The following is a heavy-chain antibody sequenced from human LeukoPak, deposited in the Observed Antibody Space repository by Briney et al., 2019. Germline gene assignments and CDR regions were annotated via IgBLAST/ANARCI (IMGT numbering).Heavy chain of an antibody. CDR1: GGSISSSSYY. CDR3: ARRLSGAFDI. D-gene: IGHD3-10*01. V-gene: IGHV4-39*01. CDR2: IYYSGSA. Sequence: SETLSLTCTVSGGSISSSSYYWGWIRQPPGKGLEWIGSIYYSGSAYYNPSLKSRVTISADTSKNQFSLKLSSVTAADTAVYYCARRLSGAFDIWGQGTMVTVFS. J-gene: IGHJ3*02.